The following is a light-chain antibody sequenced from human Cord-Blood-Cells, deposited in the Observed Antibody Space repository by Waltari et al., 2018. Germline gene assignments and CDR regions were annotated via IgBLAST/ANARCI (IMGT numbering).Light chain of an antibody. Sequence: SYELTQPPSVSVSPGQPASITCPGDKLGDKYACWYQQKPGQSPVLVIYQDSKRPSGIPERFSGSNSGNTATLTISGTQAMDEADYYCQAWDSSTSGVFGTGTKVTVL. V-gene: IGLV3-1*01. CDR1: KLGDKY. J-gene: IGLJ1*01. CDR3: QAWDSSTSGV. CDR2: QDS.